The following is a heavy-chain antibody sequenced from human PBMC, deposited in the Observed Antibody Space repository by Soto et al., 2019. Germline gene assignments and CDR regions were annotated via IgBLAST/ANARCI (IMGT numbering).Heavy chain of an antibody. CDR2: ISDTGTTA. V-gene: IGHV3-23*01. CDR3: AKGFGSRSRYMDA. CDR1: GFTSSGYG. D-gene: IGHD6-13*01. J-gene: IGHJ6*03. Sequence: GGSLRLSCAASGFTSSGYGMRWVRQAPGKGLEWVSAISDTGTTAIYAGSVKGRFTISRDNSKNTLYLQMDSLRAEDTAVYYCAKGFGSRSRYMDAWGKGTTVTVSS.